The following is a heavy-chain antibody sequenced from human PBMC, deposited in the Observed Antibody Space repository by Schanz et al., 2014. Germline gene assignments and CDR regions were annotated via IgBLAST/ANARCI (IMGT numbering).Heavy chain of an antibody. Sequence: EVQLAESGGGLVQPGGSLRLSCAASGFTFSGFCMTWVRQAPGKGLEWVANIKKDGSEKYYVDSVKGRFTISRDNAKNSLFLHMNSLRAEDTAVYYCVRDILHRVYDSGSPWGQGTLVTVSS. CDR1: GFTFSGFC. V-gene: IGHV3-7*01. J-gene: IGHJ5*02. D-gene: IGHD3-10*01. CDR3: VRDILHRVYDSGSP. CDR2: IKKDGSEK.